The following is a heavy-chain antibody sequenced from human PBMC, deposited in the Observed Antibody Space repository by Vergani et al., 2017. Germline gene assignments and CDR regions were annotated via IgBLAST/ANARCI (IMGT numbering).Heavy chain of an antibody. V-gene: IGHV4-31*03. D-gene: IGHD3-9*01. CDR1: GGSISSGGYY. Sequence: QVQLQESGPGLVKPSQTLSLTCTVSGGSISSGGYYWSWIRQHPGKGLEWIGYIYYSGTTNYNPSLKSRVTISVDTSKNQFSLKLGSVTAADTAVYYCARRSGIVYDIFSGTQYFFDFWGQGTLVTVSS. J-gene: IGHJ4*02. CDR3: ARRSGIVYDIFSGTQYFFDF. CDR2: IYYSGTT.